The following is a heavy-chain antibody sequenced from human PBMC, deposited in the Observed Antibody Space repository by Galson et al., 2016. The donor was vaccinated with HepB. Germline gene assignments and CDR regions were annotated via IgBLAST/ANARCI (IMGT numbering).Heavy chain of an antibody. CDR2: ISWDSGVT. J-gene: IGHJ3*01. V-gene: IGHV3-9*01. Sequence: SLRLSCAASGFTFEHYAMPWVRQAPGKGLEWVSAISWDSGVTIYADSARGRFTISRDNAKSSLYMQMNSLTTEDTAFYYCSKVSGYYNGDIAFDAWGQGTMVTVSS. CDR3: SKVSGYYNGDIAFDA. D-gene: IGHD3-3*01. CDR1: GFTFEHYA.